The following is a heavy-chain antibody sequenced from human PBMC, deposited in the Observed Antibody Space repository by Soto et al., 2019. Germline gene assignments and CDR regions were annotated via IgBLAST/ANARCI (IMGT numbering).Heavy chain of an antibody. CDR2: IYYSGST. CDR3: ARVATDYYDSSGPSEYNWFDS. D-gene: IGHD3-22*01. CDR1: GGSISSGGYY. Sequence: SETLSLTCTVSGGSISSGGYYWSWIRQHPGKGLEWIGYIYYSGSTYYNPSLKSRVTISVDTSKNQFSLKLSSVTAADTAVYYCARVATDYYDSSGPSEYNWFDSWGQGPLGTVS. J-gene: IGHJ5*01. V-gene: IGHV4-31*03.